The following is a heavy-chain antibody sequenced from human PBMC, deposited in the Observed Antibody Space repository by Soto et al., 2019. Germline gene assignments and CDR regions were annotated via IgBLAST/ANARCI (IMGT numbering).Heavy chain of an antibody. Sequence: ASVKVSFKASGYTFTSYGISWVRQAPGQGLEWMGWISAYNGNTNYAQKLQGRVTMTTDTSTSTAYMELRSLRSDDTAVYYCARDLGITGTTADYYYYGMDVWGQGTTVTVSS. CDR3: ARDLGITGTTADYYYYGMDV. CDR2: ISAYNGNT. D-gene: IGHD1-7*01. V-gene: IGHV1-18*01. CDR1: GYTFTSYG. J-gene: IGHJ6*02.